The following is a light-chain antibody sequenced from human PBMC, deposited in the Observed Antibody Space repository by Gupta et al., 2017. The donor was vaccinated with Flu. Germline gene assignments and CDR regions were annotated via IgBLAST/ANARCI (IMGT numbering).Light chain of an antibody. CDR2: DND. CDR3: GTWDASLSAGV. V-gene: IGLV1-51*01. CDR1: SSKIGRNY. Sequence: SVLTPPPSVSEAPGQKVSISCAGSSSKIGRNYVSWYQQLQGKAPKLLIYDNDKRPSGIPDRVSGAKSGTSGILGITGLQAGDEAYYYCGTWDASLSAGVFGGGTKLTV. J-gene: IGLJ3*02.